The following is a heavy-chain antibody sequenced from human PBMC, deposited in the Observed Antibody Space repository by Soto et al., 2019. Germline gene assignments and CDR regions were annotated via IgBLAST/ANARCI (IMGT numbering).Heavy chain of an antibody. J-gene: IGHJ5*01. CDR3: ARYLSGSSYYWFDS. CDR2: IYYSGYT. D-gene: IGHD1-26*01. V-gene: IGHV4-59*01. CDR1: GVSISSYY. Sequence: SETLSLTCTVSGVSISSYYWNWIRQPPGKGLEWIGYIYYSGYTNYNPSLNSRVTMSVDTSKNQFSLKLYSVTAADTAVYYCARYLSGSSYYWFDSWGQGTLVTVSS.